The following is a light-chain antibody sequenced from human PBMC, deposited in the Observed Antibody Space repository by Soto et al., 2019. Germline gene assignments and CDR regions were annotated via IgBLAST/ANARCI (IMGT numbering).Light chain of an antibody. CDR2: GAS. CDR3: YQYNNWPPLDT. J-gene: IGKJ3*01. V-gene: IGKV3-15*01. Sequence: EIVMTQSPATLSVSPGERVTLSCRASQSVSSKLAWYQQKAGQAPRLLIYGASTRATGIPARFSGSGSGTEFTLTISSLQSEDFAVYYCYQYNNWPPLDTFGPGTRVDVK. CDR1: QSVSSK.